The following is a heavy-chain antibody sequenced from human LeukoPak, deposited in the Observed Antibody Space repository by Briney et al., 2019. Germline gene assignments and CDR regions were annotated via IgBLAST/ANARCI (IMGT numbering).Heavy chain of an antibody. Sequence: GGSLRLSCAAPGFTFSSYWMSWVRQAPGKGLEWVANIKQDGSEKYYVDSVKGRFTISRDNAKKSLYLQMNSLRAEDTAVYYCARDQALVGATGTFDYWGQGTLVTVS. CDR3: ARDQALVGATGTFDY. D-gene: IGHD1-26*01. V-gene: IGHV3-7*01. J-gene: IGHJ4*02. CDR1: GFTFSSYW. CDR2: IKQDGSEK.